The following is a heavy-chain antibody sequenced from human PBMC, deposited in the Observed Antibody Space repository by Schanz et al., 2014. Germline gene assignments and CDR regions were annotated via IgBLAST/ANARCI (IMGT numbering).Heavy chain of an antibody. D-gene: IGHD2-2*01. Sequence: QVQLQESGPGLVKPSQTLSLTCTVSGASISSRDFYWSWIRQFPGKGLEWIGYISYSGRTYYSPSLKSRLTMSVDTSKNLFSLRLSSVTAADTAIYYCSRGECSSTSCHEVAPPDDWGQGTLVTVSS. V-gene: IGHV4-31*03. CDR3: SRGECSSTSCHEVAPPDD. CDR1: GASISSRDFY. CDR2: ISYSGRT. J-gene: IGHJ4*02.